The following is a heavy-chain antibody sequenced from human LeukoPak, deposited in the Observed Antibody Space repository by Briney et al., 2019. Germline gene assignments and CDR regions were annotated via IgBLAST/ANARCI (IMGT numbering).Heavy chain of an antibody. Sequence: GGSLRLTCAASGFTFDDYAMHWARQAPAQGLELVSVISWNSGSIGYADSVKSRFTISRDNAKHSLYLQMNSLRAADMALFYLAKDGGESYYCYMDVWGKGTTVTVSS. CDR2: ISWNSGSI. CDR3: AKDGGESYYCYMDV. J-gene: IGHJ6*03. D-gene: IGHD3-16*01. V-gene: IGHV3-9*03. CDR1: GFTFDDYA.